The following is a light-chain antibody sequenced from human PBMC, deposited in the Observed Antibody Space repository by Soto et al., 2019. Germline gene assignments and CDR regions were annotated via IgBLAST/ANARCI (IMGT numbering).Light chain of an antibody. Sequence: EIVLTQSPGTLSLSPGERATLSCRASQTITSTYLAWYQQKPGQAPRLLIYGASSRATGIPDRFSGSGSETDFTLTISRLEPEDFAVYYCHHYGSTFGQGTKV. CDR2: GAS. J-gene: IGKJ1*01. CDR1: QTITSTY. CDR3: HHYGST. V-gene: IGKV3-20*01.